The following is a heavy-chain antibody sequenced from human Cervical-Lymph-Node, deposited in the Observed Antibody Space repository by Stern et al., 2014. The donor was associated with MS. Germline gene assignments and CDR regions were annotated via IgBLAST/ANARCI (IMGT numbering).Heavy chain of an antibody. D-gene: IGHD6-19*01. Sequence: EVQLVESGGGLVQPGRSLRLSCAASRFTFDDYAMHWVRQAPGKGLEWVSSIRWNSGKIGYADSVKGRFTISRDNAKNSLYLQMNSLRAEDTALYYCAKDLLRQWLVLCAFDIWGQGTMVTVSS. CDR3: AKDLLRQWLVLCAFDI. CDR2: IRWNSGKI. V-gene: IGHV3-9*01. CDR1: RFTFDDYA. J-gene: IGHJ3*02.